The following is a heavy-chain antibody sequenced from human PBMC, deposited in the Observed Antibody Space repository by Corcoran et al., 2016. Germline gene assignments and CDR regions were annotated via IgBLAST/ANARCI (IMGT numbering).Heavy chain of an antibody. D-gene: IGHD6-6*01. CDR3: AREEGSSSGLYYYYYYGMDV. V-gene: IGHV1-69*01. CDR1: GGTFSSYA. Sequence: QVQLVQSGAEVKKPGSSVKVSCKASGGTFSSYAISWVRQAPGQGLEWMGGIIPIFGTANYAQKVQGRVTLTADESTSTAYMELSSLRSEDTAVYYCAREEGSSSGLYYYYYYGMDVWGQGTTVTVSS. J-gene: IGHJ6*02. CDR2: IIPIFGTA.